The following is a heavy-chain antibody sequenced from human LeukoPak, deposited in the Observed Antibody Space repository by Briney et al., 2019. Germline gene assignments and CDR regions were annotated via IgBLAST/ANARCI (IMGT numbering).Heavy chain of an antibody. CDR2: IKRDGSEK. J-gene: IGHJ4*02. D-gene: IGHD2-2*02. CDR1: GFTFSTYW. V-gene: IGHV3-7*03. CDR3: ARVYTGNRWHFDY. Sequence: GVSLRLSCAASGFTFSTYWMSWVRQAPGKGLECVANIKRDGSEKSYEDSVKGRFTIFRDDAKSSLYLQRNSLRAEDTAVYFCARVYTGNRWHFDYWGQETLVTVSS.